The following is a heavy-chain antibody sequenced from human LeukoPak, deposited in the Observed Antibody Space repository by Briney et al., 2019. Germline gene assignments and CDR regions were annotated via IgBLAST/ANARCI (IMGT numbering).Heavy chain of an antibody. V-gene: IGHV3-48*03. Sequence: GGSLRLSCAASGFTFSSYEMNWVRQAPGKGLEWVSYISSSGSTIYYADSVKGRFTISRDNAKNSLYLQMNSLRAEDTAVYYCARSYSSGWYTGPYYFDCWGQGTLVTVSS. J-gene: IGHJ4*02. CDR2: ISSSGSTI. CDR1: GFTFSSYE. D-gene: IGHD6-19*01. CDR3: ARSYSSGWYTGPYYFDC.